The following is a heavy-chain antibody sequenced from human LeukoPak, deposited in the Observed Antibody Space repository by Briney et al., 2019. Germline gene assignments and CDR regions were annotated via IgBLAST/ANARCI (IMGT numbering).Heavy chain of an antibody. V-gene: IGHV4-61*05. Sequence: SSETLSLTCTVSGGSISSSSYYWGWIRQPPGKGLEWIGYIYYSGSTNYNPSLKSRVTISVDTSKNQFSLKLSSVTAADTAVYYCATYTRGRNGMDVWGQGTTVTVSS. J-gene: IGHJ6*02. CDR2: IYYSGST. CDR3: ATYTRGRNGMDV. CDR1: GGSISSSSYY. D-gene: IGHD1-26*01.